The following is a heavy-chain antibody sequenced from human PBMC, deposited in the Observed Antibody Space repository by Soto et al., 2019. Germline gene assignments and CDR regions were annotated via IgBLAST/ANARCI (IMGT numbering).Heavy chain of an antibody. CDR1: GGSISTGGYY. CDR2: IYYSGST. Sequence: QVQLQESGPGLVKPSQTLSLTCPVSGGSISTGGYYWTWIRQHPGKGLEWIGYIYYSGSTYYNPSLKSRVTISVDTSKNQFSLKLSSVTAADTAVSYCVGGLSVTLFDNWGQGTLVTVSS. J-gene: IGHJ4*02. CDR3: VGGLSVTLFDN. V-gene: IGHV4-31*03. D-gene: IGHD4-17*01.